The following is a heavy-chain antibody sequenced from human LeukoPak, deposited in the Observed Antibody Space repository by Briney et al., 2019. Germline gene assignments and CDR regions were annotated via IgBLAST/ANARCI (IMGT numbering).Heavy chain of an antibody. CDR3: AKDVGTTSLYNWFDP. D-gene: IGHD2/OR15-2a*01. CDR1: GFTFSNNG. CDR2: TSYDGSNI. Sequence: PGGSLRLSCAASGFTFSNNGMHWVRRAPGKGLEWVAVTSYDGSNIFYVDSVKGRFTIHRDNSKNTLYLDMNSLRAEDTAVYYCAKDVGTTSLYNWFDPWGQGTLVTVSS. V-gene: IGHV3-33*06. J-gene: IGHJ5*02.